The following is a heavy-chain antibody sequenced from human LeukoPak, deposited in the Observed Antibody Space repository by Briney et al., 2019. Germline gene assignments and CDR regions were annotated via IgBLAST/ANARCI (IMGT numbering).Heavy chain of an antibody. Sequence: GGSLRLSCAASGFTISNYSMNWVRQAPGKGLELVSSISSSSSYIYYTDSVKGRFTISRDNAKNSLSLQMNSLRAEDTAVYYCASVVVVPAPMYYFDYWGLGTLVTVSS. CDR1: GFTISNYS. CDR2: ISSSSSYI. CDR3: ASVVVVPAPMYYFDY. V-gene: IGHV3-21*01. J-gene: IGHJ4*02. D-gene: IGHD2-2*01.